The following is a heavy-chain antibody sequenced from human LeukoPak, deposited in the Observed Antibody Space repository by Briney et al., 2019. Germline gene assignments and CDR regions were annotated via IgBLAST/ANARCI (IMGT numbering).Heavy chain of an antibody. CDR2: VDGDGRIA. CDR1: GYTFSSYW. V-gene: IGHV3-74*01. Sequence: GGSLRLSCAASGYTFSSYWMHWVRQVPGQGLVWVSHVDGDGRIAHYGDSVKGRFTISRDNAKNTVYLQMDSLRAEDTAVYYCARDSPRTGPWGQGILVIVSS. CDR3: ARDSPRTGP. J-gene: IGHJ5*02. D-gene: IGHD1-1*01.